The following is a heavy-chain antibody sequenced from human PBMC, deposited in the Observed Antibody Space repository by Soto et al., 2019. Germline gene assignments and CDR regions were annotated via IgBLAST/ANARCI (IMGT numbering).Heavy chain of an antibody. CDR2: IIPLFGTT. D-gene: IGHD6-19*01. Sequence: QVHMVQSGAEVKKPGSSVKVSCRASGGTFNTYGFHWVRQAPGQGLEWMGGIIPLFGTTTYAHKFLGRVTFTADQSTKTADMEMRSLTSEATAVYFCARGGELAGWMPFDSWGQGTLVTVSS. CDR1: GGTFNTYG. J-gene: IGHJ4*02. CDR3: ARGGELAGWMPFDS. V-gene: IGHV1-69*01.